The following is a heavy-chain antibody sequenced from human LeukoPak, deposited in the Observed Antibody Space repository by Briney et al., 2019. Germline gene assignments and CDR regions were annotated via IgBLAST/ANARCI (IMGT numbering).Heavy chain of an antibody. V-gene: IGHV4-38-2*01. CDR2: IYHSGST. Sequence: ASETLSLTCAVSGYSISSGYYWGWIRQPPGKELEWIGSIYHSGSTYYNPSLKSRVTISVDTSKNQFSLKLSSVTAADTAVYYCARLTLGEKYLDYWGQGTLVTVSS. CDR3: ARLTLGEKYLDY. CDR1: GYSISSGYY. J-gene: IGHJ4*02. D-gene: IGHD3-10*01.